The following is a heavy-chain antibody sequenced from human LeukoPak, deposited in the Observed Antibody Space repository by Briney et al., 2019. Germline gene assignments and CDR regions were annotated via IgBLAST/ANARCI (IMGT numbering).Heavy chain of an antibody. Sequence: GGSLRLSCAASGFTVSSNYVSWVRQAPGKGLDWVSGISGSGGSTYYADSVKGRFTISRDNSKNTLYLQMNSLRAEDTAVYYCAKDGDRTATDFYDYYGMDVWGQGTTVTVAS. D-gene: IGHD6-13*01. CDR3: AKDGDRTATDFYDYYGMDV. V-gene: IGHV3-23*01. CDR1: GFTVSSNY. J-gene: IGHJ6*02. CDR2: ISGSGGST.